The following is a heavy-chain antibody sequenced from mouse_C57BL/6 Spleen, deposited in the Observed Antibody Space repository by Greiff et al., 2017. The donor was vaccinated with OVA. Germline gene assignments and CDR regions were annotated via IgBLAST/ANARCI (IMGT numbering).Heavy chain of an antibody. CDR3: ASPIYYDYDAWFAY. CDR1: GYTFTSYW. Sequence: QVQLQQPGAELVKPGASVKLSCKASGYTFTSYWMHWVKQRPGQGLEWIGMIHPNSGSTNYNEKFKSKATLTVDKSSSTAYMQLSSLTSEDSAGYYCASPIYYDYDAWFAYWGQGTLVTVSA. D-gene: IGHD2-4*01. J-gene: IGHJ3*01. CDR2: IHPNSGST. V-gene: IGHV1-64*01.